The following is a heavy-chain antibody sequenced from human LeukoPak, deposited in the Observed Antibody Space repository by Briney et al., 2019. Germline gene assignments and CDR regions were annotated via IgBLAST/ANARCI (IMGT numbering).Heavy chain of an antibody. CDR3: ARLHAYYYDSSGYPMGYFQH. V-gene: IGHV4-59*08. CDR2: IYYSGST. CDR1: DGSISSYY. Sequence: SETLSLTCTVSDGSISSYYWSWIRQPPGKGLEWIGYIYYSGSTNYNPSLKSRVTISVDTSKNQFSLKLSSVTAADTAVYYCARLHAYYYDSSGYPMGYFQHWGQGTLVTVSS. D-gene: IGHD3-22*01. J-gene: IGHJ1*01.